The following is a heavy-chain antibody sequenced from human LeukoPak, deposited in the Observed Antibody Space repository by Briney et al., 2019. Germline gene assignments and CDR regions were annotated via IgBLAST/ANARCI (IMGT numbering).Heavy chain of an antibody. V-gene: IGHV3-23*01. D-gene: IGHD3-22*01. CDR1: GFTFSSYA. CDR3: AKEGTLYYSDRIPY. CDR2: ISGSGGST. J-gene: IGHJ4*02. Sequence: GGSLRLSCAASGFTFSSYAMSWVRQAPGKGLEGVSSISGSGGSTYYADSVRGRFTISRDNSKNTLYLQMNSLRAEDTAVYYCAKEGTLYYSDRIPYWGQGTLVTVSS.